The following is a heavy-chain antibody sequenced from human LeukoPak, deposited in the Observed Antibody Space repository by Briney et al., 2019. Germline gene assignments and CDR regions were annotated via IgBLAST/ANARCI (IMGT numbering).Heavy chain of an antibody. CDR3: ARDQGSLTRSWYTGY. V-gene: IGHV1-2*06. CDR1: GYTFTGYH. CDR2: INPYSGDT. Sequence: ASVKVSCKASGYTFTGYHIHWVRQAPGQGLEWMGRINPYSGDTNFAQKFQGRVTMTRDTSITTAYMDLSSLTPDDTAVYFCARDQGSLTRSWYTGYWGQGTRVTVSS. J-gene: IGHJ4*02. D-gene: IGHD6-13*01.